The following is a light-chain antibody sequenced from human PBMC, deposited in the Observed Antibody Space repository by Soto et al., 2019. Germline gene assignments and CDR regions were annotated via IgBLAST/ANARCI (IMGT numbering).Light chain of an antibody. J-gene: IGKJ1*01. Sequence: EIVLTQSPGTLSLSPGERATLSCRASQSISSNYLNWYQQKPGQAPRLLIYGTSTRTTGIPDRFSGRGSGTDFTLTISRLEPEDFAVYYCHQYASSPWTFGQGTKVEIK. CDR2: GTS. CDR3: HQYASSPWT. V-gene: IGKV3-20*01. CDR1: QSISSNY.